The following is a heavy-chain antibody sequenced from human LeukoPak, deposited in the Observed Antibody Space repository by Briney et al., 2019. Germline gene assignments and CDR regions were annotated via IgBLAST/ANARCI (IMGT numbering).Heavy chain of an antibody. CDR1: GFTFDDYA. Sequence: PGRSLRLSCAASGFTFDDYAMHWVRQAPGKGLEWVSAISGSGGSTYYADSVKGRFTISRDNSKNTLYLQMNSLRAEDTAVYYCAKGWRSSYDYWGQGTLVTVSS. CDR2: ISGSGGST. V-gene: IGHV3-23*01. J-gene: IGHJ4*02. CDR3: AKGWRSSYDY. D-gene: IGHD6-13*01.